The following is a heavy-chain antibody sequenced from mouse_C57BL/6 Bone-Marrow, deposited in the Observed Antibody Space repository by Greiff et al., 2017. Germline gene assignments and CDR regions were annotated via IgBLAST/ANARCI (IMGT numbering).Heavy chain of an antibody. J-gene: IGHJ3*01. V-gene: IGHV1-81*01. CDR2: IYPRSGNT. CDR1: GYTFTSYG. Sequence: QVHVKQSGAELARPGASVKPSCKASGYTFTSYGISWVKQRTGQGLEWIGEIYPRSGNTYYNEKFKGKATLTADKSSSTAYMELRSLTSEDSAVYFCARSGDGYYAYWGQGTLVTVSA. D-gene: IGHD2-3*01. CDR3: ARSGDGYYAY.